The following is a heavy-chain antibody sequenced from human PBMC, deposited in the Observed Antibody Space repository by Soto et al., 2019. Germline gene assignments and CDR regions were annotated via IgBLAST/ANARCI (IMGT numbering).Heavy chain of an antibody. CDR3: AKDHSTVTTLGDAFDI. CDR2: ISGSGGST. Sequence: GGSLRLSCAASGFTFSSYAMSWVRQAPGKGLEWVSAISGSGGSTYYADSVKGRLTISRDNSKNTLYLQMNSLRAEDTAVYYCAKDHSTVTTLGDAFDIWGQGTMVTVSS. D-gene: IGHD4-17*01. J-gene: IGHJ3*02. V-gene: IGHV3-23*01. CDR1: GFTFSSYA.